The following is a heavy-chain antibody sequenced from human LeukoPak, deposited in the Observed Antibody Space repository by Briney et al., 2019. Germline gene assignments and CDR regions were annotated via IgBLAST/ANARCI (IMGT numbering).Heavy chain of an antibody. D-gene: IGHD2-2*01. CDR2: IWAAGNDD. V-gene: IGHV3-30*02. J-gene: IGHJ4*02. CDR3: AKDQPVVVVPAAMDY. Sequence: PGGSLRLSCGASGFSFSLYGMHWVRQAPGKGLEWVAFIWAAGNDDFYADSVKGRFTISRDNSKNTLYLQMNSLRAEDTAVYYCAKDQPVVVVPAAMDYWGQGTLVTVSS. CDR1: GFSFSLYG.